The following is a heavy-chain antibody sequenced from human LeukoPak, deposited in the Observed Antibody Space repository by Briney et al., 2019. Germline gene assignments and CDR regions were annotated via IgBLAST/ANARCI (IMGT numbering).Heavy chain of an antibody. D-gene: IGHD1-14*01. CDR1: GFTFDDYA. CDR2: ISSSGSTM. V-gene: IGHV3-48*03. CDR3: ARSPAGANYYLDV. J-gene: IGHJ6*03. Sequence: GRSLRLSCAASGFTFDDYAMNWVRQAPGKGLEWVSYISSSGSTMYYADSVKGRFTISRDNAKNSLSLQMNSLRAEDTAVYYCARSPAGANYYLDVWGKGTTVTISS.